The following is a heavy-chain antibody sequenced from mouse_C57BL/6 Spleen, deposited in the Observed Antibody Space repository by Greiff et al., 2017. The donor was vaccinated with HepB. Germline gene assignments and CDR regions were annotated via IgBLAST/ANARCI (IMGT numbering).Heavy chain of an antibody. CDR1: GYTFTDYN. D-gene: IGHD2-5*01. V-gene: IGHV1-22*01. J-gene: IGHJ1*03. CDR3: ARVAYYSNYGWYFDV. Sequence: EVQLQQSGPELVKPGASVKMSCKASGYTFTDYNMHWVKQSHGKSLEWIGYINPNNGGTSYNQKFKGKATLTVNKSSRTAYMELRSLTSEDSAVYYCARVAYYSNYGWYFDVWGTGTTVTVAS. CDR2: INPNNGGT.